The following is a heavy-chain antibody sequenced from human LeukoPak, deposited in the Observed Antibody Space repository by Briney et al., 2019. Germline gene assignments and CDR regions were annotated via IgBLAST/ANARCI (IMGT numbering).Heavy chain of an antibody. V-gene: IGHV4-59*01. J-gene: IGHJ6*02. Sequence: SETLSLTCTVSGGSISSYYWSWIRQPPGKGLEWIGYIYYSGSTNYNPSLKSRVTISVDTSKNQFSLKLSSVTAADTAVYYCAREKRVGAPLHGMDVWGQGTTVAVSS. CDR2: IYYSGST. CDR1: GGSISSYY. D-gene: IGHD1-26*01. CDR3: AREKRVGAPLHGMDV.